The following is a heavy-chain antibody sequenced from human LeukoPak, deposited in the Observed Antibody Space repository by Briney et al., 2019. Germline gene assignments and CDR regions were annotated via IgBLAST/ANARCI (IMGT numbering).Heavy chain of an antibody. CDR1: GGSISSYY. Sequence: SETLSLTCTVPGGSISSYYWSWIRQPPGKGLEWIGYIYYSGSTNYNPSLKSRVTISVDTSKNQFSLKLSSVTAADTAVYYCARGRADYYDSSGYPDYYYYGMDVWGQGTTVTVSS. D-gene: IGHD3-22*01. V-gene: IGHV4-59*01. CDR3: ARGRADYYDSSGYPDYYYYGMDV. CDR2: IYYSGST. J-gene: IGHJ6*02.